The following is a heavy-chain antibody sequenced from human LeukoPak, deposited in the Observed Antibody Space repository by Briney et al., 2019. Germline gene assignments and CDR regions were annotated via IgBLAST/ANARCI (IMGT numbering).Heavy chain of an antibody. Sequence: GASVKVSCKASGYTFTNFGISWVRQAPGKGLEWMGGFDPEDGETIYAQKFQGRVTMTEDTSTDTAYMELSSLRSEDTAVYYCATDRRSSGWYDPHYFDYWGQGTLVTVSS. CDR3: ATDRRSSGWYDPHYFDY. CDR2: FDPEDGET. CDR1: GYTFTNFG. D-gene: IGHD6-19*01. V-gene: IGHV1-24*01. J-gene: IGHJ4*02.